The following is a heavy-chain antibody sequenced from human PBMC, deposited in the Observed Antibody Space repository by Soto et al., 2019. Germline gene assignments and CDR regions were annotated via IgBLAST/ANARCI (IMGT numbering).Heavy chain of an antibody. CDR1: GFTFSSYG. CDR3: AKERRAGSNYGFYSDF. D-gene: IGHD3-10*01. J-gene: IGHJ4*02. Sequence: EVQLLESGGGLVQPGGSLRLSCAASGFTFSSYGMTWVRQAPGKGLEWVSFSSATGAGTYYADSVEGRFTISRYKSKNMLYRQMTSLSADDTAVYFWAKERRAGSNYGFYSDFRCQGALVSVSS. CDR2: SSATGAGT. V-gene: IGHV3-23*01.